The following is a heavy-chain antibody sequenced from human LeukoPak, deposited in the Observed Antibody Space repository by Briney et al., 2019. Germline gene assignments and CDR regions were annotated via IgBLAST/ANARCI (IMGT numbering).Heavy chain of an antibody. V-gene: IGHV3-23*01. CDR1: GFTFSSYA. J-gene: IGHJ3*02. CDR3: AKEERWLQMGIIGDAFDI. D-gene: IGHD5-24*01. CDR2: ISGSGGST. Sequence: GGSLRLSCAASGFTFSSYAMSWVRQAPGKGLEWVSPISGSGGSTYYADSVKGRFTISRDNSKNTLYLQMNSLRAEDTAVYYCAKEERWLQMGIIGDAFDIWGQGTMVTVSS.